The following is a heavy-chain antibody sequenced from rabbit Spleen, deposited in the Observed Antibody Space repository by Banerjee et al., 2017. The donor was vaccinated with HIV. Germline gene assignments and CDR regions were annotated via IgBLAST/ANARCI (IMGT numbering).Heavy chain of an antibody. CDR3: AGDTSSSFSGYGMDL. Sequence: QSLEESGGDLVKPGASLTLTCTASGVSFTISSYMCWVRQAPGKGLEWIACIDAGSSGFTYFATWAKGRLPVSKASSKKMTMQMTLLTAAVTATYFCAGDTSSSFSGYGMDLWAQGTLVSVS. CDR2: IDAGSSGFT. CDR1: GVSFTISSY. J-gene: IGHJ6*01. V-gene: IGHV1S40*01. D-gene: IGHD1-1*01.